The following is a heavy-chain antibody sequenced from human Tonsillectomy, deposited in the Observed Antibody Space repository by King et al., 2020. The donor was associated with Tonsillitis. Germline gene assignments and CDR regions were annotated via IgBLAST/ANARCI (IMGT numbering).Heavy chain of an antibody. V-gene: IGHV3-74*03. D-gene: IGHD3-22*01. J-gene: IGHJ4*02. CDR1: GFSFSNNW. CDR3: VKDRSGSY. CDR2: INDDGSTT. Sequence: DVQLVESGGGLVQPGGSLRLSCAASGFSFSNNWMQWVRQAPGKGLVGVSRINDDGSTTLYADSVKGRFTVSRDNAKNTLYLQMNSLRAEDTAVYYCVKDRSGSYWGQGTLVTVPS.